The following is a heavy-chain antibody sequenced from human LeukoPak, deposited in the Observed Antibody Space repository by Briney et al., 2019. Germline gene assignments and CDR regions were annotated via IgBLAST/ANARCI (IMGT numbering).Heavy chain of an antibody. V-gene: IGHV4-59*01. CDR2: IYYTGST. CDR1: GGSMSTYY. D-gene: IGHD1-14*01. Sequence: KTSETLSLTCTASGGSMSTYYWTWIRQPPGKGLEWIGFIYYTGSTNYDPYLKSRVTISVDTSQNQFSLKLSSVTAADTAVYYCAGMRITTPTVRTLDYWGQGTLVSVSS. CDR3: AGMRITTPTVRTLDY. J-gene: IGHJ4*02.